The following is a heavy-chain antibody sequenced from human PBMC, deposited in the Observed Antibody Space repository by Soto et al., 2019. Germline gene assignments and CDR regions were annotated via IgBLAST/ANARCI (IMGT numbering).Heavy chain of an antibody. V-gene: IGHV3-21*01. J-gene: IGHJ4*02. CDR3: ARDPRWGPYSSSWYFDY. CDR1: GFTFSSYS. CDR2: ISISSSYI. Sequence: GGSLRLSCAASGFTFSSYSMNWVRQAPGKGLEWVSSISISSSYIYYADSVKGRFTISRDNARNSLYLQMNSLRAEDTAVYYCARDPRWGPYSSSWYFDYWGQGTLVTVSS. D-gene: IGHD6-13*01.